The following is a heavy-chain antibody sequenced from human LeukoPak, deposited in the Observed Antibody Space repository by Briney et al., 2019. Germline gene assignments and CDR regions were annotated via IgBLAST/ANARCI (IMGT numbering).Heavy chain of an antibody. Sequence: GGSLRLSCAASGFTFDDYAMHWVRQPPGKGLEWVSSISWNSRTIGYADSVKARFTISRDNAKNSLYLQMNSLRPEDTALYYCAKDPRSIAVATFDYWGQGTLVTVSS. CDR3: AKDPRSIAVATFDY. CDR2: ISWNSRTI. D-gene: IGHD6-19*01. V-gene: IGHV3-9*01. CDR1: GFTFDDYA. J-gene: IGHJ4*02.